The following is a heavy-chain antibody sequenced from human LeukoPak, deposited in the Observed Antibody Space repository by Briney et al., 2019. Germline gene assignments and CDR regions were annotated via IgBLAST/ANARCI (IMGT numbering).Heavy chain of an antibody. CDR2: IRYDGSNK. CDR1: GFTFSSYA. CDR3: VPRGDGSGSYSLDY. Sequence: PGGSLRLSCAASGFTFSSYAMHWVRQAPGKGLEWVAFIRYDGSNKYYADSVKGRFTISRDNSKNTLYLQMNSLRAEDTAVYYCVPRGDGSGSYSLDYWGQGTLVTVSS. V-gene: IGHV3-30*02. D-gene: IGHD3-10*01. J-gene: IGHJ4*02.